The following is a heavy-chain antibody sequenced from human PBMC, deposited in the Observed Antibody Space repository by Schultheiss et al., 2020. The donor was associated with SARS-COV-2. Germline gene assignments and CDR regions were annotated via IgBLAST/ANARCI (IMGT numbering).Heavy chain of an antibody. J-gene: IGHJ6*03. CDR3: ARDPPRGYYYYYYMDV. V-gene: IGHV4-59*12. CDR1: GGSISSYY. CDR2: IYYSGST. D-gene: IGHD3-10*01. Sequence: GSLRLSCTVSGGSISSYYWSWIRQPPGKGLEWIGSIYYSGSTNYNPSLKSRVTMSVDTSKNQFSLKLSSVTAADTAVYYCARDPPRGYYYYYYMDVWGKGTTVTVSS.